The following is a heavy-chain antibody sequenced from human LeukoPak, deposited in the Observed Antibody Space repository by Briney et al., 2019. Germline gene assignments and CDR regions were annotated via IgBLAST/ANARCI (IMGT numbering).Heavy chain of an antibody. J-gene: IGHJ4*02. V-gene: IGHV4-4*07. CDR1: GGSFNSYY. CDR3: ARDLVYLIDEDYG. CDR2: IHTSGST. D-gene: IGHD4-17*01. Sequence: SETLSLTCSVSGGSFNSYYWSWIRQPAGKGLEWIGRIHTSGSTDYTPSLQSRVTISIDTSKRQLYLNLSSVTAADTAVYYRARDLVYLIDEDYGWGQGTLVTVSS.